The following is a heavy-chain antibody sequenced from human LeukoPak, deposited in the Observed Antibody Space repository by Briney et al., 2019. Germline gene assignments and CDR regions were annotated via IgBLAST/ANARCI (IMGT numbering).Heavy chain of an antibody. Sequence: SQTLSLTCAVSGGSISSGGYSWSWSRQPPGKGLEWIGYVYHSGSTYYNPSLKSRVAMSVDRSKSQFSLRLSSVTAADTAVYYCARRGDYYGSGSYDGDYFDYWGQGTLVTVSS. CDR1: GGSISSGGYS. CDR3: ARRGDYYGSGSYDGDYFDY. CDR2: VYHSGST. J-gene: IGHJ4*02. D-gene: IGHD3-10*01. V-gene: IGHV4-30-2*01.